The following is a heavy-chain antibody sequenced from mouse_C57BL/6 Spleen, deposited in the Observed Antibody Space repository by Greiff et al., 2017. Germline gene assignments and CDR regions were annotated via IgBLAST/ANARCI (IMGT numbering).Heavy chain of an antibody. CDR3: TRKSKFWVVSAMDY. V-gene: IGHV1-15*01. Sequence: QVQLQQSGAELVRPGASVTLSCKASGYTFTDYEMHWVKQTPVHGLEWIGAIDPETGGTAYNQKFKGKAILTADKSSSTAYMELRSLTSEDSAVYYCTRKSKFWVVSAMDYWGQGTSVTVSS. J-gene: IGHJ4*01. CDR1: GYTFTDYE. CDR2: IDPETGGT. D-gene: IGHD1-1*01.